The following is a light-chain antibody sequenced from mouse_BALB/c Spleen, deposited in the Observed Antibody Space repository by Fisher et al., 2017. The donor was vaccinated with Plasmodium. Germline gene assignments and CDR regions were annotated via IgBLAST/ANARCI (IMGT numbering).Light chain of an antibody. Sequence: DIVLTQSTATLSVTPGDSVSLSCRASQSINNNLHWYQQKSHESPRLLINYTSQSISGIPSRFSGSGSGTDFTLSINSVETEDFGMYFCQQSNSWPLTFGAGTKL. CDR1: QSINNN. J-gene: IGKJ5*01. CDR3: QQSNSWPLT. CDR2: YTS. V-gene: IGKV5-43*01.